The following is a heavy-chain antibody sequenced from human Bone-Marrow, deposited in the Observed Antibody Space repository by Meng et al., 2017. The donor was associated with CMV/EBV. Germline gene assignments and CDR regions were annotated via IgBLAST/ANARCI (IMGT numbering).Heavy chain of an antibody. D-gene: IGHD1-26*01. CDR3: ARRLRLDLGDYYYYGMDV. Sequence: GESLKISCAASGFTFSSYAMHWVRQAPGKGLEWVAVISYDGSNKYYADSVKGRFTISRDNSKNTLYLQMNSLRAEDTAVYYCARRLRLDLGDYYYYGMDVWGQGTTVTVSS. CDR2: ISYDGSNK. CDR1: GFTFSSYA. V-gene: IGHV3-30*04. J-gene: IGHJ6*02.